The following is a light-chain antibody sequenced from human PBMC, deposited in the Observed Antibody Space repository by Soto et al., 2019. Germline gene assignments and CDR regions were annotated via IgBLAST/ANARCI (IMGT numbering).Light chain of an antibody. V-gene: IGLV1-44*01. CDR1: SSNIGTNT. CDR2: SNN. Sequence: QSVLTQPPSASGTPGQRVTISCSGSSSNIGTNTVNWYQHLPGTAPKLLIYSNNQRPSGVPDRFSGSKSATSASLAISGLQSEDEAYYYCASWDDSLNGPVFGGGTKLTVL. J-gene: IGLJ2*01. CDR3: ASWDDSLNGPV.